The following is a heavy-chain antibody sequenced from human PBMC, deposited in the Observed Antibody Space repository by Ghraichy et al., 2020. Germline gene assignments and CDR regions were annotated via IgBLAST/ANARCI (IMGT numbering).Heavy chain of an antibody. D-gene: IGHD6-19*01. V-gene: IGHV3-23*01. CDR1: GFTFSSYA. Sequence: GVLNISCAASGFTFSSYAMSWVRQAPGKGLEWVSAISGSGGSTYYADSVKGRFTISRDNSKNTLYLQMNSLRAEDTAVYYCAKDAYSSGWLGWFDPWGQGTLVTVSS. J-gene: IGHJ5*02. CDR3: AKDAYSSGWLGWFDP. CDR2: ISGSGGST.